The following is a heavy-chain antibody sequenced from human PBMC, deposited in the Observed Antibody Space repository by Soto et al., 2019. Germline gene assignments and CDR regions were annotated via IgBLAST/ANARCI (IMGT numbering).Heavy chain of an antibody. CDR3: VGGGSYFDY. CDR1: GFTFSSYG. J-gene: IGHJ4*02. CDR2: ISYDGSNK. Sequence: GGSLRLSCTASGFTFSSYGVHWVRQAPGKGLEWVAVISYDGSNKYYADSVKGRFTISRDNSKNTLYLQMNSLRAEDTAVYYCVGGGSYFDYWGQGTLVTVSS. V-gene: IGHV3-30*03. D-gene: IGHD1-26*01.